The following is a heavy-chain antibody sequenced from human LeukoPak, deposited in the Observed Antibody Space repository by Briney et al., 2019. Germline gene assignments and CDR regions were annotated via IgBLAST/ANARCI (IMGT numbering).Heavy chain of an antibody. CDR2: ISSSGKYI. V-gene: IGHV3-21*01. CDR1: GFTFSSYS. D-gene: IGHD2-2*02. Sequence: GGSLRLSCAASGFTFSSYSMNWVRQAPGKGLEWVASISSSGKYIYYPESLRGRFTVSRDNAKSSVYLQMNSLRAEDTAVYYCARDVARDISCYTDWGQGTLVTVSS. CDR3: ARDVARDISCYTD. J-gene: IGHJ4*02.